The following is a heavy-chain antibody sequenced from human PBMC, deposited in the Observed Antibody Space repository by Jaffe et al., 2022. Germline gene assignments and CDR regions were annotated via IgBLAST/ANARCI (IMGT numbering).Heavy chain of an antibody. J-gene: IGHJ4*02. V-gene: IGHV1-69*02. CDR3: ASIRRDGYPGPPLDVGYFDY. D-gene: IGHD5-12*01. CDR2: IIPILGIA. Sequence: QVQLVQSGAEVKKPGSSVKVSCKASGGTFSSYTISWVRQAPGQGLEWMGRIIPILGIANYAQKFQGRVTITADKSTSTAYMELSSLRSEDTAVYYCASIRRDGYPGPPLDVGYFDYWGQGTLVTVSS. CDR1: GGTFSSYT.